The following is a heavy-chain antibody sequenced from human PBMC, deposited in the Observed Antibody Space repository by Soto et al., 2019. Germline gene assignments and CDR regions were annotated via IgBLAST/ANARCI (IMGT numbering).Heavy chain of an antibody. D-gene: IGHD2-2*01. Sequence: QTLSLTSALCGDSVSSNSAAWNWIRQSPSRGLEWLLRTYYRSKWYNDYAVSVKSRITINPDTSKNQFSLQLNSVTPEDTAVYYCARDLVEGIVVVPAAREDGMDVWGQGAKVTVYS. V-gene: IGHV6-1*01. CDR3: ARDLVEGIVVVPAAREDGMDV. CDR2: TYYRSKWYN. CDR1: GDSVSSNSAA. J-gene: IGHJ6*02.